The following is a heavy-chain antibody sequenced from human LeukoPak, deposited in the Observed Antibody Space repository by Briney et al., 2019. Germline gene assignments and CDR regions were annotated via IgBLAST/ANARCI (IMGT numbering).Heavy chain of an antibody. J-gene: IGHJ3*02. CDR3: ARGSAPRDAFDI. V-gene: IGHV1-3*01. D-gene: IGHD3-3*01. Sequence: ASVKVSCKASGYTFTSYAMHWVRQAPGQRLEWMGWINAGNGNTKYSQEFQGRVTITRDTSASTAYMELSSLRSDDTAVYYCARGSAPRDAFDIWGQGTMVTVSS. CDR2: INAGNGNT. CDR1: GYTFTSYA.